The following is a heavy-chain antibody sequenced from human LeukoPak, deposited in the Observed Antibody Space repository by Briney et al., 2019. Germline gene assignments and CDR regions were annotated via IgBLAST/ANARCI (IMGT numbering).Heavy chain of an antibody. CDR3: ARRLPAAGTLDY. V-gene: IGHV4-59*08. CDR1: GGSISSDY. D-gene: IGHD6-13*01. Sequence: SATLSLTCTVSGGSISSDYWSWIRQPPGKGLEWIGYISYSGNTNSNPSLKSRVTLSVDTSKNQFSLKLSSVAAADTAVYYCARRLPAAGTLDYWGQGTLVTVSS. J-gene: IGHJ4*02. CDR2: ISYSGNT.